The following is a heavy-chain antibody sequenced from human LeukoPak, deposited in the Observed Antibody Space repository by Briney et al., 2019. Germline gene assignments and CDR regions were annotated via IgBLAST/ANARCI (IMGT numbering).Heavy chain of an antibody. CDR1: GFSFSGYD. D-gene: IGHD3-10*01. V-gene: IGHV3-23*01. Sequence: PGGSLRLSCAASGFSFSGYDMSWVRQAPGKGLEGVSAISGSGGSTYYADSVKGRFTISRDNSKNTLFLQMSSLRAEDTAVFYCARDEGSGSYLDYWGQGTLGAVSS. CDR2: ISGSGGST. J-gene: IGHJ4*02. CDR3: ARDEGSGSYLDY.